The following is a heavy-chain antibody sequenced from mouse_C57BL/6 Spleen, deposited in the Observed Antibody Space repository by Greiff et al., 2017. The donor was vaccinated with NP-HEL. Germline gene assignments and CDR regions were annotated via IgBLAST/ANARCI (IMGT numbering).Heavy chain of an antibody. CDR3: ARRGGGTEDAMDY. CDR2: IYPRSGNT. D-gene: IGHD3-3*01. CDR1: GYTFTSYG. V-gene: IGHV1-81*01. J-gene: IGHJ4*01. Sequence: QVHVKQSGAELARPGASVKLSCKASGYTFTSYGISWVKQRTGQGLEWIGEIYPRSGNTYYNEKFKGKATLTADKSSSTAYMELRSLTSEDSAVYFCARRGGGTEDAMDYWGQGTSVTVSS.